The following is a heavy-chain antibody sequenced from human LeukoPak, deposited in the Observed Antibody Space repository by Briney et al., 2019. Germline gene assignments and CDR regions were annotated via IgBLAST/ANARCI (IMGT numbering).Heavy chain of an antibody. CDR1: GGSFSGYY. V-gene: IGHV4-34*01. CDR2: INHSGST. D-gene: IGHD2/OR15-2a*01. J-gene: IGHJ4*02. Sequence: PSETLSLTCAVYGGSFSGYYWRWIRQPPGKGLEWIGEINHSGSTNYNPSLKSRVTISVDTSKNQFSLKLSSVTAADTAVYYCARSLIHDRRRVRGTLIGPRYFDYWGQGTLVTVSS. CDR3: ARSLIHDRRRVRGTLIGPRYFDY.